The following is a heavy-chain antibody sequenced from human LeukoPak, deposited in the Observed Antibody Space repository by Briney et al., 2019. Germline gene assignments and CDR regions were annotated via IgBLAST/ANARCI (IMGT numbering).Heavy chain of an antibody. J-gene: IGHJ6*02. CDR3: ARGRAAGTRYYCGMDV. CDR2: IWYDGSNK. V-gene: IGHV3-33*01. Sequence: GGSLRLSCAASGFTFSSYGMHWVRQAPGKGLEWVAVIWYDGSNKYYADSVKGRFTISRDNSKNTLYLQMNSLRAEDTAVYYCARGRAAGTRYYCGMDVWGQGTTVTVSS. D-gene: IGHD6-13*01. CDR1: GFTFSSYG.